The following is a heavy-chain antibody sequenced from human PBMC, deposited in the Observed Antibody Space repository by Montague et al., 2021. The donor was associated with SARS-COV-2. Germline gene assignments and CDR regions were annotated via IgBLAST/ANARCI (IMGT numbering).Heavy chain of an antibody. J-gene: IGHJ5*02. Sequence: PALVKPTQTLTLTCTFSGFSLSTNGVGVGWIRQPPGKALEWLALIYWDDDKRYSPSLKSRLTITKDTSKNQVVLTMTNMDPVDTATYYCAHRWPNFDRGWFDPWGQGTLVTVSS. V-gene: IGHV2-5*02. CDR1: GFSLSTNGVG. D-gene: IGHD1-14*01. CDR2: IYWDDDK. CDR3: AHRWPNFDRGWFDP.